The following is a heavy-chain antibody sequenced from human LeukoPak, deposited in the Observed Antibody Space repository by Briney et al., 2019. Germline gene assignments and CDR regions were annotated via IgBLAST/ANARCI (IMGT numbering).Heavy chain of an antibody. V-gene: IGHV1-2*02. CDR3: ARVSGELREHYFDY. Sequence: GASVKVSCKPSGYTFTGYYMHWVRQAPGQGLEWMGWINPNSGGTNYAQKFQGRVTMTRDTSISTAYMELSRLRSEDTAVYYCARVSGELREHYFDYWGQGTLVTVSS. D-gene: IGHD1-26*01. CDR1: GYTFTGYY. CDR2: INPNSGGT. J-gene: IGHJ4*02.